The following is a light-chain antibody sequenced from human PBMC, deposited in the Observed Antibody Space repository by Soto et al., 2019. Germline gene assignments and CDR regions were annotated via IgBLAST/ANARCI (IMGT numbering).Light chain of an antibody. CDR1: SSNIGKGYD. CDR2: GTT. Sequence: QSVLTQPPSVSGAPGQRVTISCTGSSSNIGKGYDVHWYQQPPGTAPKLLIYGTTNRPSGVPDRFSGSKSGTSASLAIAGLQAEDEATYYCQSYDSSLNGMVFGGGTKVTVL. J-gene: IGLJ3*02. CDR3: QSYDSSLNGMV. V-gene: IGLV1-40*01.